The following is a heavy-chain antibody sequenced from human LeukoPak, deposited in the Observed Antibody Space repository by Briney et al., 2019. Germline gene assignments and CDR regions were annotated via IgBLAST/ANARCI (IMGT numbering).Heavy chain of an antibody. J-gene: IGHJ4*02. V-gene: IGHV3-33*01. Sequence: GGSLRLSCEASGFTFSIYGMHWVRQAPGKGLEWVAAIWEDGTNNHSADSVKGRFTISRDNSKTRLYLQMNNLRAEDTALYFCARVGYNSGWYEYWGQGTLVTVSS. D-gene: IGHD6-19*01. CDR3: ARVGYNSGWYEY. CDR1: GFTFSIYG. CDR2: IWEDGTNN.